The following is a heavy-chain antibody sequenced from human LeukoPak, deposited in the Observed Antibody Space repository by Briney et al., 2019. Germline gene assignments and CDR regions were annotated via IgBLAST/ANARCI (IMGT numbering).Heavy chain of an antibody. J-gene: IGHJ4*02. CDR1: GFTFSNEW. V-gene: IGHV3-7*03. Sequence: GGSLRLSCAASGFTFSNEWMNWVRQAPGKGLEWVANIKLDGSEKNYVDSVKGRFTISRDNTKNSLYLQMNSLRAEDTAVFYCARDQYDTWSRRGNFDSWGQGTLVIVSS. CDR3: ARDQYDTWSRRGNFDS. D-gene: IGHD3-3*01. CDR2: IKLDGSEK.